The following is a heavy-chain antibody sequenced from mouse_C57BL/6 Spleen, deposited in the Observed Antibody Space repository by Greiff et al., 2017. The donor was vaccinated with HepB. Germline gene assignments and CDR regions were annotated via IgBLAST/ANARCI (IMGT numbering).Heavy chain of an antibody. J-gene: IGHJ2*01. CDR1: GYTFTDYY. CDR2: IYPGSGNT. D-gene: IGHD1-1*01. Sequence: VQLQQSGAELVRPGASVKLSCKASGYTFTDYYINWVKQRPGQGLEWIARIYPGSGNTYYNEKFKGKATLTAEKSSSTAYMQLSSLTSEDSAVYFCARWYYGSPFDYWGQGTTLTVSS. V-gene: IGHV1-76*01. CDR3: ARWYYGSPFDY.